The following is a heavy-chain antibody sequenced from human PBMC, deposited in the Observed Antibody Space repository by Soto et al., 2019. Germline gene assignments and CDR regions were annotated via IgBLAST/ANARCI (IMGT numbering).Heavy chain of an antibody. J-gene: IGHJ6*02. CDR2: IDPSDSYT. Sequence: SLKISCKGSGYSFTSYWISWVRQMPGKGLEWMGRIDPSDSYTNYSPSFQGHVTISADKSISTAYLQWSSLKASDTAMYYCARHGDYDYVWGSPYGMDVWGQGTTVTVSS. D-gene: IGHD3-16*01. CDR1: GYSFTSYW. V-gene: IGHV5-10-1*01. CDR3: ARHGDYDYVWGSPYGMDV.